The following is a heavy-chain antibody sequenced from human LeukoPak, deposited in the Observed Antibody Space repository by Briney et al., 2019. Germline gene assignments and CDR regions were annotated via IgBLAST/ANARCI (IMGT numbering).Heavy chain of an antibody. J-gene: IGHJ4*02. CDR2: MNPNSGGT. Sequence: GASVKVSCKASGYTFTGYYVHRVRQAPGQGLEWMGWMNPNSGGTNSAQKFQGRVTMTRDTSISTAYMELSSLRSDDTAVYYCARGYYSDSSGYYPIWGQGTLVTVSS. CDR3: ARGYYSDSSGYYPI. V-gene: IGHV1-2*02. CDR1: GYTFTGYY. D-gene: IGHD3-22*01.